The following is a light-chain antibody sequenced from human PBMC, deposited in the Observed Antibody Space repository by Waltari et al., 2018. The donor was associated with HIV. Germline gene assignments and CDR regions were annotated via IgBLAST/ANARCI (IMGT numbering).Light chain of an antibody. Sequence: QSVLTQPPSTSGTPGQRVTISCSGSPSNIGSNAVNWYQQLPGTAPQLVIYTNNQRMPGVPDRFTGSKSGTSASLAISGLQSEDEAHYYCAVWDDSLNGNVIFGGGTKLTVL. V-gene: IGLV1-44*01. J-gene: IGLJ2*01. CDR1: PSNIGSNA. CDR3: AVWDDSLNGNVI. CDR2: TNN.